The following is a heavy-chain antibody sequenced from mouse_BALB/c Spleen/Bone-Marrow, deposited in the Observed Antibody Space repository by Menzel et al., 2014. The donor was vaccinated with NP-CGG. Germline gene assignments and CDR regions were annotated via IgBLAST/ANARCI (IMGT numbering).Heavy chain of an antibody. Sequence: EVKLVESGGGLVKPGGSLKLSCAASGFAFSGYDMSWVRQTPEKRLEWVAYISSGGSNTYYLDTVKGRFTISRDNAKNTLYLQMNSLKFEDTAMYYCARQRGYAYAMDYWGQGTSVTVSS. CDR2: ISSGGSNT. V-gene: IGHV5-12-1*01. CDR3: ARQRGYAYAMDY. D-gene: IGHD2-2*01. CDR1: GFAFSGYD. J-gene: IGHJ4*01.